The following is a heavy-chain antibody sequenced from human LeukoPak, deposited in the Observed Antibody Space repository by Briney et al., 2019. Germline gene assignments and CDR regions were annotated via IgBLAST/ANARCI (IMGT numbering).Heavy chain of an antibody. V-gene: IGHV1-18*01. CDR1: GYTFTSYG. Sequence: GASVKVSCKASGYTFTSYGISWVRQAPGQGLEWMGWISAYNGNTNYAQKLQGRVTMTTDTSTSTAYMELRSLRSDDTAVYYCARDVQDIVVGGGPYYYGMDVWGQGTTVTVSS. J-gene: IGHJ6*02. D-gene: IGHD2-15*01. CDR3: ARDVQDIVVGGGPYYYGMDV. CDR2: ISAYNGNT.